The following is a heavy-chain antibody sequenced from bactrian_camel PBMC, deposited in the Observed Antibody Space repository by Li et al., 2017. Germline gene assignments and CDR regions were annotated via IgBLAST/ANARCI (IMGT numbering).Heavy chain of an antibody. CDR3: ATGYGAGY. CDR1: TFSLSDFL. J-gene: IGHJ6*01. Sequence: HVQLVESGGGVVQPGGSLRLSCAASTFSLSDFLVTWVRQVPGKGLERVSSIDSDGTNTYYADSVKGRFTISRDNAKNMVYLQMNSLKSEDTARYYCATGYGAGYWGQGTQVTVS. D-gene: IGHD6*01. V-gene: IGHV3-2*01. CDR2: IDSDGTNT.